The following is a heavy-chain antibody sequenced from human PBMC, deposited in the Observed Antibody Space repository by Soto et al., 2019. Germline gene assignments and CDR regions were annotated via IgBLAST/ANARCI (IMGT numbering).Heavy chain of an antibody. Sequence: PSETRSLTCTVSGDSISSSFYYWGWIRQPPGKGLEWIGSIYYSGSTYYNPSLKSRVTVSVDTSKNQFSLKLRYVTAADAAVYYCANTGTRRDIVLVPAAHFDYWGQGTLVTVSS. J-gene: IGHJ4*02. CDR3: ANTGTRRDIVLVPAAHFDY. V-gene: IGHV4-39*01. CDR1: GDSISSSFYY. CDR2: IYYSGST. D-gene: IGHD2-2*01.